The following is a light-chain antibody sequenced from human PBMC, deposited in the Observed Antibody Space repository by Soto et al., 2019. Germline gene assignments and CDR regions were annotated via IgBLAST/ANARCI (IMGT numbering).Light chain of an antibody. Sequence: QSALTQPASVSGSPGQSITISCTGTSSDVGGYNFVSWLQHHPGKAPKLMLYEVTNRPSGVPDRFSGSKSGNTASLTISGLQAEDEADYYCTSYRSGNTRAFGTGTKLTVL. V-gene: IGLV2-14*01. CDR3: TSYRSGNTRA. CDR2: EVT. CDR1: SSDVGGYNF. J-gene: IGLJ1*01.